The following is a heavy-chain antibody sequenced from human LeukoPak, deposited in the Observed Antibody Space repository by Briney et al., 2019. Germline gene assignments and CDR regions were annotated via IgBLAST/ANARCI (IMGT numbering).Heavy chain of an antibody. CDR1: GFTFSDYD. J-gene: IGHJ6*02. D-gene: IGHD6-13*01. CDR2: VGTNEDT. V-gene: IGHV3-13*01. CDR3: ARVWRGIASPYHGMDV. Sequence: GGSLRLSCAASGFTFSDYDMYWVRQAAGRGPEWVSAVGTNEDTYYLASVKGRFTVSRENGKNSSYLLMNSLRVEDTAVYYCARVWRGIASPYHGMDVWGQGTAVTVSS.